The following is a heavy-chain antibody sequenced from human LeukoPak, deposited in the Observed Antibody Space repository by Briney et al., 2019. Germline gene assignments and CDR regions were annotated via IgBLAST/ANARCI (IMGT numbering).Heavy chain of an antibody. Sequence: GASVKASCKASGYTFTSYGISWVRQAPGQGLEWMGWISAYNGNTNYAQKLQGRVTMTTDTSTSTAYMELRSLRSDDTAVYYCARDQYSSGWTLPLPRFDYWGQGTLVTVSS. J-gene: IGHJ4*02. V-gene: IGHV1-18*04. CDR2: ISAYNGNT. CDR1: GYTFTSYG. CDR3: ARDQYSSGWTLPLPRFDY. D-gene: IGHD6-19*01.